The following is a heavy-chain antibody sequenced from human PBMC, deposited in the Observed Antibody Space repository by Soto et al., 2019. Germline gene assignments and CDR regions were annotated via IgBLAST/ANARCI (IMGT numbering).Heavy chain of an antibody. CDR2: IGPSGDT. CDR3: TKGGYCSGGNCHGSGYFDS. V-gene: IGHV3-23*01. CDR1: VGTFSSLF. D-gene: IGHD2-15*01. J-gene: IGHJ4*02. Sequence: EVQLLESGGGLVQPGGSLRLSCEASVGTFSSLFMRWVRQAPGQGPEWVSSIGPSGDTYYVESVKGRFTVSRDNSKSTVVLQMNSLRTEDTAIYYCTKGGYCSGGNCHGSGYFDSWGQGARVTVSS.